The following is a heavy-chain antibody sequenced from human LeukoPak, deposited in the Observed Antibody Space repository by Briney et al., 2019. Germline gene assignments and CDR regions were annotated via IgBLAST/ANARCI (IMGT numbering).Heavy chain of an antibody. D-gene: IGHD2-21*01. CDR3: AREVAPLYFHYGMDV. J-gene: IGHJ6*01. Sequence: GGSLRLSCVASAFTFRTYSMHWVRQAPGKGLEWVSSISGSTSYIYYADSVRGRFTISRDNAKNSLYLQMNSLRAEDTAVYYCAREVAPLYFHYGMDVWGEGTTVTVSS. CDR1: AFTFRTYS. V-gene: IGHV3-21*01. CDR2: ISGSTSYI.